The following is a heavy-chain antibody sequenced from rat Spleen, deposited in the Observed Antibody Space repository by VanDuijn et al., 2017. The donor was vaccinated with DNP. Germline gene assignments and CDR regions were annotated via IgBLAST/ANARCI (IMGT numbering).Heavy chain of an antibody. D-gene: IGHD1-6*01. CDR2: IVYDGSSS. CDR3: ARQGYTTDYYLDY. V-gene: IGHV5-22*01. CDR1: GVTFSAYS. Sequence: EVQLVESGGGLVQPGRSLKLSCAASGVTFSAYSMAWVRQDPKKGLEWVSLIVYDGSSSYYGDSVTGRFTISRDNAKSSLYLQMNSLKSEDTATYYCARQGYTTDYYLDYWGQGVMVTVSS. J-gene: IGHJ2*01.